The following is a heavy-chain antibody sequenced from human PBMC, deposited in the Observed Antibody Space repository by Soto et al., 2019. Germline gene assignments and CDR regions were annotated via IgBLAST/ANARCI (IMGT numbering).Heavy chain of an antibody. D-gene: IGHD4-4*01. Sequence: QVQLQESGPGLVKPSETLSLTCTVSGGSVRSASSYWTWFRLTPGKGLEWIGYVYYSGNTKYIPSLRSRITISVDTSKNQFSRRLSTVTSADTAVYYCARDHNYEGALDVWGQETAVIVSS. CDR1: GGSVRSASSY. CDR2: VYYSGNT. V-gene: IGHV4-61*01. J-gene: IGHJ6*02. CDR3: ARDHNYEGALDV.